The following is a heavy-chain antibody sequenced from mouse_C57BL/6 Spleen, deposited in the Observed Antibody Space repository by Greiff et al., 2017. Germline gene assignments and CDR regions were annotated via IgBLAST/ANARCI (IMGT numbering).Heavy chain of an antibody. CDR2: ISGGGGNT. J-gene: IGHJ3*01. Sequence: DVTLVESGGGLVKPGGSLKLSCAASGFTFSSYTMSWVRQTPEKRLEWVATISGGGGNTYYPDSVKGRFTISSDNAKNTLYLQMSSLRSEDTALYYRARHPIYYDYDQFAYWGQGTLVTVSA. CDR3: ARHPIYYDYDQFAY. CDR1: GFTFSSYT. V-gene: IGHV5-9*01. D-gene: IGHD2-4*01.